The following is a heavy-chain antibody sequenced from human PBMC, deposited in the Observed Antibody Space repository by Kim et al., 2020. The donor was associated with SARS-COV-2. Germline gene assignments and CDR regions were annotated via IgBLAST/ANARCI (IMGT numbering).Heavy chain of an antibody. Sequence: TNYTPSLKSRVTISVDTSKNQFSLKLSSVTAADTAVYYCARAPYDFHFDYWGQGTLVTVSS. CDR3: ARAPYDFHFDY. J-gene: IGHJ4*02. CDR2: T. D-gene: IGHD3-3*01. V-gene: IGHV4-59*01.